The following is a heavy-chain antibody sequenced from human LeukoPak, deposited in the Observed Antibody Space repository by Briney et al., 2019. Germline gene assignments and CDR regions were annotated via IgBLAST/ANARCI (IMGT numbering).Heavy chain of an antibody. Sequence: SGTLSLTCTVSGGSISSYYWSWIRQPAGKGLESIGHISTSGSTNYNPSLKSRVTMSVDTSKNQFSLKLSSVTAADAAVYYCARVRYSDSSVLTRKRSYYFDYWGQGTLVTVSS. CDR3: ARVRYSDSSVLTRKRSYYFDY. V-gene: IGHV4-4*07. CDR1: GGSISSYY. CDR2: ISTSGST. D-gene: IGHD3-22*01. J-gene: IGHJ4*02.